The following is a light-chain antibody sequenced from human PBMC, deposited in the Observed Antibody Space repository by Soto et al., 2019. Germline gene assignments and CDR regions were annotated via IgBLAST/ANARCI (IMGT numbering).Light chain of an antibody. J-gene: IGKJ1*01. V-gene: IGKV1-39*01. CDR1: QSIRTY. CDR2: GAS. CDR3: QQSFNTLRT. Sequence: DIQMTQSPSSLSASVGDRVTITCRASQSIRTYVNWYQQKPGKAPNLLIYGASSFQSGVPSRFSGSGSGTDLSLTVGNLQPDDFATYYCQQSFNTLRTFGQATKVEIK.